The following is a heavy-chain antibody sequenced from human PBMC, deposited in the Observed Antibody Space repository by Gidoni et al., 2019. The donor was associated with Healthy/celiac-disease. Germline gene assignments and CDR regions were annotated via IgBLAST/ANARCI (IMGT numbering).Heavy chain of an antibody. CDR3: ARGPGERYCSSTSCYDYYYGMDV. CDR2: IIPIFGTA. D-gene: IGHD2-2*01. J-gene: IGHJ6*02. CDR1: GGTFSSYA. Sequence: QVQLVQSGAEVKKPGSAVKVSCKASGGTFSSYAISGVRQAPGQGLEWMGGIIPIFGTANYAQKFQGRVTITADESTSTAYMELSSLRSEDTAVYYCARGPGERYCSSTSCYDYYYGMDVWGQGTTVTVSS. V-gene: IGHV1-69*01.